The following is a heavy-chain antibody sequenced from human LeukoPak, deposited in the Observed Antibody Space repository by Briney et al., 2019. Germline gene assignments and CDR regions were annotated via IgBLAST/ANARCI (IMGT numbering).Heavy chain of an antibody. CDR3: ARDLKGRQWLYMI. CDR1: GYTFTGYY. CDR2: INPNSGGT. V-gene: IGHV1-2*02. D-gene: IGHD6-19*01. J-gene: IGHJ4*02. Sequence: ASVKVSCKASGYTFTGYYMHWVRQAPGQGLEWMGWINPNSGGTNYAQKFQGRVTMTRDTSISTAYMELSRLRSDDTAVYYCARDLKGRQWLYMIWGQGTLVTVSS.